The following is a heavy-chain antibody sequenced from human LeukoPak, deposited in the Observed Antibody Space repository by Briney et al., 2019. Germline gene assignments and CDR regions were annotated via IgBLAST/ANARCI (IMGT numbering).Heavy chain of an antibody. V-gene: IGHV4-4*07. D-gene: IGHD3-10*01. Sequence: SETLSLTCTVSGGSISSYYWSWIRQPAGKGLEWIGRIYTSGSTNYNPSLKSRVTMSVDTSKNQFSLKLSSVTAADTAVYYCARGPRFGELSPFDYWGQGTLVTVSS. J-gene: IGHJ4*02. CDR1: GGSISSYY. CDR3: ARGPRFGELSPFDY. CDR2: IYTSGST.